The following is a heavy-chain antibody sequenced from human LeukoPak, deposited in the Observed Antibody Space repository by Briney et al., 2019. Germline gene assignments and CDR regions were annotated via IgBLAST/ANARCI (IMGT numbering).Heavy chain of an antibody. D-gene: IGHD6-13*01. V-gene: IGHV1-2*02. CDR2: INPNSGGT. Sequence: ASVKVSCKASGYTFTGYYMHWVRQAPGQGLEWMGWINPNSGGTNYAQKFQGRVTMTRDTSISTAYMELSRLRSDDTAVYYCAADRIAAAGSYVAWGQGTLVTVSS. CDR1: GYTFTGYY. J-gene: IGHJ4*02. CDR3: AADRIAAAGSYVA.